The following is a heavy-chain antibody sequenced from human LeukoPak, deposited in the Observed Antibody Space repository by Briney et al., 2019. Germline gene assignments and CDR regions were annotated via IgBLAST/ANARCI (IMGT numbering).Heavy chain of an antibody. CDR3: ARVPGDYSGSYYYYYYMDV. Sequence: GASVKVSCKASGGTFSSYAISWVRQAPGQGLEWMGGVIPIFGTANYAQKFQGRVTITADESTSTAYMELSSLRSEDTAVYYCARVPGDYSGSYYYYYYMDVWGKGTTVTISS. V-gene: IGHV1-69*13. J-gene: IGHJ6*03. CDR2: VIPIFGTA. D-gene: IGHD1-26*01. CDR1: GGTFSSYA.